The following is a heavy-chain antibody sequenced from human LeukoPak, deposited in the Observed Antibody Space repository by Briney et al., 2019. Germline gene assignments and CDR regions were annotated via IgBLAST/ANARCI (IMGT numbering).Heavy chain of an antibody. CDR3: AKREGYDILTGYYSGCDY. CDR1: GFTFSSYA. Sequence: PGGSLRLSXAASGFTFSSYAMSWVRQAPGKGLEWVSAISGSGGSTYYADSAKGRFTISRDNSKNTLYLQMNSLRAEDTAVYYCAKREGYDILTGYYSGCDYWGQGTLVTVSS. J-gene: IGHJ4*02. V-gene: IGHV3-23*01. D-gene: IGHD3-9*01. CDR2: ISGSGGST.